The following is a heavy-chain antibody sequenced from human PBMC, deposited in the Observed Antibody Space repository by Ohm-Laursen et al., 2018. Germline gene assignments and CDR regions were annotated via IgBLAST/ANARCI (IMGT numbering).Heavy chain of an antibody. CDR1: EFTLNSYA. D-gene: IGHD6-19*01. Sequence: SLRLSCAASEFTLNSYAMSWVRQAPGKGLEWVSSSSGTGATTYYADSVKGRFTISRDNSKNTLYLQLNSLRAEDAAIYYCAKGSRTSGWPNWGQGTLVTVSS. J-gene: IGHJ4*02. CDR2: SSGTGATT. CDR3: AKGSRTSGWPN. V-gene: IGHV3-23*01.